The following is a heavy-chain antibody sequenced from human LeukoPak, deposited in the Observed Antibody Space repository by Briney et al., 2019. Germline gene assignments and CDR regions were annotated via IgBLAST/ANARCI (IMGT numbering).Heavy chain of an antibody. D-gene: IGHD6-19*01. CDR3: ARHQGQWLPHVAFDI. Sequence: PSETLSLTCTVSGGSVTSTDYSWGWIRQLPGKGLEWIVSINHSGNINYNPSLKSRVTISVDTSKNQFSLKLSSVIAADTAVYYCARHQGQWLPHVAFDIWGQGTMVTVSS. CDR1: GGSVTSTDYS. CDR2: INHSGNI. V-gene: IGHV4-39*01. J-gene: IGHJ3*02.